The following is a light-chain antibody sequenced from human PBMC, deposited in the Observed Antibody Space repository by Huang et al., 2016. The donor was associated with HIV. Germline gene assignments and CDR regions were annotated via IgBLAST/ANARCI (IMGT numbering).Light chain of an antibody. CDR3: QQYDSLPRT. CDR1: RNIYSY. CDR2: DAA. V-gene: IGKV1-33*01. Sequence: DIQMTQSPSSLSASIGDRVTITCRASRNIYSYLNWYQHSLGKAPKLLIYDAANLEVGVPSRFSGSGSGRNFTLIISSLQPEDFATYYCQQYDSLPRTFGPGTKV. J-gene: IGKJ3*01.